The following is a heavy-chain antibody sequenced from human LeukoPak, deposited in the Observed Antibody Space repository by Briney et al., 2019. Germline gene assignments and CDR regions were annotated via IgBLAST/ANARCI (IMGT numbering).Heavy chain of an antibody. J-gene: IGHJ3*02. CDR3: AKDLLERPLHAFDI. V-gene: IGHV3-9*01. Sequence: PGGSLRLSCAASGFTFDDYAMHWVRQAPGKGLEWVSGISWNSGSIGYADSVKGRFTISRDNAKNSLYLQMYSLRAEDTALYYCAKDLLERPLHAFDIWGQGTMVTVSS. CDR2: ISWNSGSI. D-gene: IGHD1-1*01. CDR1: GFTFDDYA.